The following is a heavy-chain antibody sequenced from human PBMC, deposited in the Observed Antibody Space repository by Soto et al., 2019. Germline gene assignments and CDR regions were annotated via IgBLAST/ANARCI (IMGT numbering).Heavy chain of an antibody. Sequence: LSLTCTVSSDSISSYYWSWIRQPPGKRLEWIGYISYSGSTDYNPSLKSRVTISGDTSKNQYSLKVSSVTAADTAVYYCARGTSWQLPFDYWGQGTLVTVSS. CDR2: ISYSGST. CDR3: ARGTSWQLPFDY. V-gene: IGHV4-59*01. D-gene: IGHD6-13*01. J-gene: IGHJ4*02. CDR1: SDSISSYY.